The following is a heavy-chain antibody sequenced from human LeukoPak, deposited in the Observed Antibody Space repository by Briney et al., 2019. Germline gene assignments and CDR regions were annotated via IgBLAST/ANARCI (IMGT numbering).Heavy chain of an antibody. CDR3: ARGRGYRDYDRPLDY. CDR1: GFTFSSYG. D-gene: IGHD5-12*01. J-gene: IGHJ4*02. V-gene: IGHV3-30*03. Sequence: PGGSLRLSCAASGFTFSSYGMHWVRQAPGKGLEWVAVISYDGSNKYYADSVKGRFTTSRDNSKNTLYVQMNSLRAEDTAIYYCARGRGYRDYDRPLDYWGQGTLVTVSS. CDR2: ISYDGSNK.